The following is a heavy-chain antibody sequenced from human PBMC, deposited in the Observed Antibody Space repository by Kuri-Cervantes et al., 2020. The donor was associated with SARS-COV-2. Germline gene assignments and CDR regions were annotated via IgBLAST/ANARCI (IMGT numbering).Heavy chain of an antibody. CDR1: GFTFDDYG. CDR3: ARELGGPYIFDY. V-gene: IGHV3-20*04. J-gene: IGHJ4*02. CDR2: INWNGGST. Sequence: GVSLRLSCAASGFTFDDYGMSWVRQAPGKGLEWVSGINWNGGSTGYADSVKGRFTISRDNSKSTLYLQMNSLRAEDTAVYYCARELGGPYIFDYWGQGTLVTVSS. D-gene: IGHD1-26*01.